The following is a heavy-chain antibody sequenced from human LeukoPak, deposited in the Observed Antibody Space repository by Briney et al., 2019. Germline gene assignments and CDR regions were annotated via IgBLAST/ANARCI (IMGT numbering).Heavy chain of an antibody. CDR1: GFTFSTYT. V-gene: IGHV3-48*04. J-gene: IGHJ4*02. CDR3: ARRSSGYDFYFDY. CDR2: ISSSDITT. Sequence: PGGSLRLSCAAPGFTFSTYTMNWVRQAPGKGLEWVSYISSSDITTYYADSVKGRFTISRDNAKNSLYLQMNSLRAEDTAVYFCARRSSGYDFYFDYWGQGTLVTVSS. D-gene: IGHD5-12*01.